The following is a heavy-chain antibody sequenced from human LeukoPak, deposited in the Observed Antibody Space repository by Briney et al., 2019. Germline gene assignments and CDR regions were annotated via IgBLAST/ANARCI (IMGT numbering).Heavy chain of an antibody. V-gene: IGHV4-30-4*01. Sequence: SETLSLTCTVSGGSISSGDYYWSWIRQPPGKGLGWIGYIYYSGSTYHNPSLKSRVTISVDTSKNQFSLKLSSVTAADTAVYYCARRRISTLDYWGQGTLVTVSS. CDR1: GGSISSGDYY. CDR2: IYYSGST. J-gene: IGHJ4*02. CDR3: ARRRISTLDY. D-gene: IGHD3-3*02.